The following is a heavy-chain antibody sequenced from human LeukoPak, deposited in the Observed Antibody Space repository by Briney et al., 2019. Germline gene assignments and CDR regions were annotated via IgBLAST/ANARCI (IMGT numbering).Heavy chain of an antibody. J-gene: IGHJ3*02. CDR2: ISGSGGST. CDR1: GFTFSSYA. V-gene: IGHV3-23*01. D-gene: IGHD3-22*01. Sequence: GGSLRLSCAASGFTFSSYAMSWVRQAPGKGLEWVSAISGSGGSTYYADSVKGRFTISRDNAKNSLYLQMNSLRAEDTAVYYCARDGSSGLNDAFDIWGQGTMVTVSS. CDR3: ARDGSSGLNDAFDI.